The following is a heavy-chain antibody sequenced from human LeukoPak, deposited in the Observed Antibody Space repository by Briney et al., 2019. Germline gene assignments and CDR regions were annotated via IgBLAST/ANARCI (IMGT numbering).Heavy chain of an antibody. CDR3: ARDHYFGSGSHGGHYYGLDV. CDR1: GFIFSTYG. CDR2: IWYDGSNK. V-gene: IGHV3-33*01. Sequence: GGSLRLSCAASGFIFSTYGMHWVRQAPGKGLEWVAVIWYDGSNKYYADSVKGRFTISRDDSKNTLYLQMNSLRAEDAAVYYCARDHYFGSGSHGGHYYGLDVWGQGTTVTVSS. D-gene: IGHD3-10*01. J-gene: IGHJ6*02.